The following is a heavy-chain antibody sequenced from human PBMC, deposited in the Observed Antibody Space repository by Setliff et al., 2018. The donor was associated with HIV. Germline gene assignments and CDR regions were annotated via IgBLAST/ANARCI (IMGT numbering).Heavy chain of an antibody. CDR1: GGTFSSYA. CDR3: ARGSEGILSLFDK. J-gene: IGHJ4*02. Sequence: SVKVSCKTSGGTFSSYAVSWVRQAPGQGLEWMGGIIPNLPNAIYAQQFQGRVTITADRSTSTAYMELSSLRSEDTAIYYCARGSEGILSLFDKWGQGTLVTVSS. CDR2: IIPNLPNA. V-gene: IGHV1-69*10.